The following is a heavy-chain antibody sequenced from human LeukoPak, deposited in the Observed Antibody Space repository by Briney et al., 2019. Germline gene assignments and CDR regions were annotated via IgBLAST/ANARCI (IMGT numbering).Heavy chain of an antibody. Sequence: SVKVSCKASGYTFTSYDINWVRQAPGQGLEWMGRIIPIFGTANYAQKFQGRVTITTDESTSTAYMELSSQRSEDTAVYYCASGYSSSFDSDYWGQGTLVTVSS. D-gene: IGHD6-6*01. CDR1: GYTFTSYD. CDR2: IIPIFGTA. J-gene: IGHJ4*02. CDR3: ASGYSSSFDSDY. V-gene: IGHV1-69*05.